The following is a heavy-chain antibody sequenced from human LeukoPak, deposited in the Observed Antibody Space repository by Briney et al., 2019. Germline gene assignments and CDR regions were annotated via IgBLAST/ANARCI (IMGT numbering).Heavy chain of an antibody. CDR3: AKDPQYYDFWSRYNHYYYYYMDG. V-gene: IGHV3-23*01. CDR2: INADHST. CDR1: GFIFRTYA. D-gene: IGHD3-3*01. Sequence: GGSLRLSCAASGFIFRTYAMSWVRQAPGKGLEWVSAINADHSTYYADSVKGRFTISRDNPENTLYLQMNSLRAEDTAVYYCAKDPQYYDFWSRYNHYYYYYMDGWGKGTTVTVSS. J-gene: IGHJ6*03.